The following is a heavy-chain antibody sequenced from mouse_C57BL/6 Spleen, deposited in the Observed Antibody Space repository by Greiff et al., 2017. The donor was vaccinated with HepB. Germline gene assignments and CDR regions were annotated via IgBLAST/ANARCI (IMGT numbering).Heavy chain of an antibody. Sequence: VQLQQSGAELARPGASVKMSCKASGYTFTSYTMHWVKQRPGQGLEWIGYINPSSGYTKYNQKFKDKATLTADKSPSTAYMQLSSLTSEDSAVYYCARSATMVTAYAMDYWGQGTSVTVSS. D-gene: IGHD2-2*01. CDR2: INPSSGYT. CDR1: GYTFTSYT. CDR3: ARSATMVTAYAMDY. J-gene: IGHJ4*01. V-gene: IGHV1-4*01.